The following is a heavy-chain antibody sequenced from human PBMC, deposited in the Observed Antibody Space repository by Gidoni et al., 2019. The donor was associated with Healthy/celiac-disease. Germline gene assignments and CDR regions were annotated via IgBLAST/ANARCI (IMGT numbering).Heavy chain of an antibody. CDR3: ARASGGQLVISGAFDI. CDR1: GFTVSSNY. D-gene: IGHD6-13*01. V-gene: IGHV3-66*01. J-gene: IGHJ3*02. Sequence: EVQLVESGGGLVQPGGSLRLSCAASGFTVSSNYMSWVRQAPGKGLEWVSVIYSGGSTYYADSVKGRFTSSRDNSKNTLYLQMNSLRAEDTAVYYCARASGGQLVISGAFDIWGQGTMVTVSS. CDR2: IYSGGST.